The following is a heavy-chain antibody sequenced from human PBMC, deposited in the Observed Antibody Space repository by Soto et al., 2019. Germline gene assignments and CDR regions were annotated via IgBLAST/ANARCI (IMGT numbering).Heavy chain of an antibody. V-gene: IGHV1-69*01. D-gene: IGHD3-10*01. CDR1: GGIFRTYA. Sequence: QVQVIQSGAGVKKPGSSVKVSCQVSGGIFRTYAISWLRQAPGQGLEWMGGIIPIFGTPNYAQNFQGRVTITADESTSTAYMELSGLRSVDTAVYYCARDRDDYGSGNYYNRIDFWGQGTLVTVSS. CDR2: IIPIFGTP. CDR3: ARDRDDYGSGNYYNRIDF. J-gene: IGHJ4*02.